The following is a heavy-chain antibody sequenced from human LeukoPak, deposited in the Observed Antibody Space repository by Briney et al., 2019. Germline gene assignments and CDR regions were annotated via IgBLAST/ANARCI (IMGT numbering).Heavy chain of an antibody. J-gene: IGHJ4*02. CDR1: GFTFSSYW. CDR2: IHHSGSS. V-gene: IGHV4-4*02. Sequence: GSLRLSCAASGFTFSSYWMSWVRQAPGKGLEWIGEIHHSGSSNYNPSLESRVIISLDGSKNLLSLELSSVTAADTAVYYCARQTGSGLFILPGGQGTLVTVSS. D-gene: IGHD3/OR15-3a*01. CDR3: ARQTGSGLFILP.